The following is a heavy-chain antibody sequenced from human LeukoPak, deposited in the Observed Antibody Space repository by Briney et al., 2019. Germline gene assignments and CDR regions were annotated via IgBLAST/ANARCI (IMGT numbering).Heavy chain of an antibody. CDR2: TNAGNGNT. Sequence: GASVKVSCKASGYTFTSYAMHWVRQAPGQRLEWMGWTNAGNGNTKYSQEFQGRVTITRNTSISTAYMELSSLRSEDTAVYYCARTQQQLVRYYYYYMDVWGKGTTVTISS. V-gene: IGHV1-3*02. CDR3: ARTQQQLVRYYYYYMDV. D-gene: IGHD6-13*01. CDR1: GYTFTSYA. J-gene: IGHJ6*03.